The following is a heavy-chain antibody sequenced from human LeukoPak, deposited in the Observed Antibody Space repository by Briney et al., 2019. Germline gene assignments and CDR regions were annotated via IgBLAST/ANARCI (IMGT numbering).Heavy chain of an antibody. CDR3: ARVVKYSSSSGYYFDY. V-gene: IGHV4-61*02. CDR2: IYTSGST. CDR1: GGSISSDSSY. J-gene: IGHJ4*02. D-gene: IGHD6-6*01. Sequence: SQTLSLTCTVSGGSISSDSSYWSWVRQPAGKGLEWIGRIYTSGSTNYNPSLNNRVTMSVDTSKTQFSLKLSSVTAADTAVYYCARVVKYSSSSGYYFDYWGQGTLVTVSS.